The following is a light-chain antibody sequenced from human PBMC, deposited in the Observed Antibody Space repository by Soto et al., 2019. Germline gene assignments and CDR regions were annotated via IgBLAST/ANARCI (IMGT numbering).Light chain of an antibody. CDR2: GAS. Sequence: EIVLTQSPDTLSLSPGERATLSCRTSQSVSSSQIAWYQQKPGQAPRLLIYGASSRATGIPDRFSGSGSETDFTLTISRLETEDFAVYYCQQYGGSWCTFGKGTKVEIK. V-gene: IGKV3-20*01. J-gene: IGKJ1*01. CDR3: QQYGGSWCT. CDR1: QSVSSSQ.